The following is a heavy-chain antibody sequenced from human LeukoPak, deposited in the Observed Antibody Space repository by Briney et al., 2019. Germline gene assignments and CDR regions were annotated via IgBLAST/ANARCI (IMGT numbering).Heavy chain of an antibody. J-gene: IGHJ4*02. CDR3: ARGSSVVPHPIPDY. Sequence: PGGSLRLSCAASGFTFSNYWMSWVRQAPGKGLEWVANIDPDGSETQYVGSVKGRFTTSRDNAKNSLYLQMNSLRAEDTAVYYCARGSSVVPHPIPDYWGQGTLVTVSS. CDR1: GFTFSNYW. V-gene: IGHV3-7*01. CDR2: IDPDGSET. D-gene: IGHD4-23*01.